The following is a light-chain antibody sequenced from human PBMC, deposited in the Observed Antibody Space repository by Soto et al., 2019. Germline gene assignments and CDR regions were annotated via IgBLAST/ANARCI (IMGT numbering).Light chain of an antibody. Sequence: DIPMTQSPSTRPAPAGDRVTITSRASQSISRWLAWYQQKPGKAPRSLIYSASTLQSGVPSKCSGSGSGTEFSLTISSLQPEDFATVYCQQYSAYPLTFGQGTRLDIK. J-gene: IGKJ5*01. CDR2: SAS. CDR3: QQYSAYPLT. CDR1: QSISRW. V-gene: IGKV1-5*01.